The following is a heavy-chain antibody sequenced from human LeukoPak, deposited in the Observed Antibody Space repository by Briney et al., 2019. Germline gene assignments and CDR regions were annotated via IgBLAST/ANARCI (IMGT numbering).Heavy chain of an antibody. D-gene: IGHD3-22*01. CDR3: ARDGHRMYYYETSDYRFDS. Sequence: ASVKVSCKASGYTFTSYGISWVRQAPGQGLEWMGWISAYNGYTKYAQKFQGRVTMTRDTSTSTAYVELRSLRSDDTAVYFCARDGHRMYYYETSDYRFDSWGQGTLVTVSS. CDR2: ISAYNGYT. J-gene: IGHJ4*02. V-gene: IGHV1-18*01. CDR1: GYTFTSYG.